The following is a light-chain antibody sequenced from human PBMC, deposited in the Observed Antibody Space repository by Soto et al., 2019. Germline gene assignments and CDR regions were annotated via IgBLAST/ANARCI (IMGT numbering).Light chain of an antibody. CDR2: DAS. J-gene: IGKJ4*01. Sequence: EIVLTQSPATLSLSPGEGATLSCRASQSVSTYLDWYQQKPGQAPRLLIYDASNRATGIPARFSGSGSGTDFTRTISGLEPEDFAVSYCQQRVHWPLTFGGGTKVEIK. V-gene: IGKV3-11*01. CDR1: QSVSTY. CDR3: QQRVHWPLT.